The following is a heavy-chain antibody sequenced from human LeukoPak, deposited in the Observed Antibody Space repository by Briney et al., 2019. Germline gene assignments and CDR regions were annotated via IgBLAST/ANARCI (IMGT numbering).Heavy chain of an antibody. D-gene: IGHD3-10*01. V-gene: IGHV3-48*01. J-gene: IGHJ4*02. Sequence: GGSLRLSCAASGFTFSSYSMNWVRQAPGKGLEWVSYIRSSSRTIYYADSVKGQFTISRDNAKNSLFLQMNSLRAEDTAVYYCARDGSGRVPEMSAPDYWGQGTLVTVSS. CDR2: IRSSSRTI. CDR3: ARDGSGRVPEMSAPDY. CDR1: GFTFSSYS.